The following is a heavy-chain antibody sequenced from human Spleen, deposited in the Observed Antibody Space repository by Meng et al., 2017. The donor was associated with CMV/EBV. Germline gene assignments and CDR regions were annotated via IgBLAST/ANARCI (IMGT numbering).Heavy chain of an antibody. Sequence: SETLSLTCTVSGGSVSSGSYYWSWIRQPPGKGLEWIGYIYYSGSTNYNPSLKSRVSISVDTSKNQFSLTLISVTAADTAVYYCVRVATSYDFWSDYPTNHFYYFDYWGQGTLVTVSS. CDR2: IYYSGST. V-gene: IGHV4-61*01. J-gene: IGHJ4*02. CDR3: VRVATSYDFWSDYPTNHFYYFDY. D-gene: IGHD3-3*01. CDR1: GGSVSSGSYY.